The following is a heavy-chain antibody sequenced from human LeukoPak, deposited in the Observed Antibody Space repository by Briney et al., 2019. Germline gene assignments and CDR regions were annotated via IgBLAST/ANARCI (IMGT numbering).Heavy chain of an antibody. Sequence: ASVKVSCRASGYSFTSYTSYYIHWVRQAPGQGLEWMGIINPSGGTTTYAQKFQGRVTMTEDTSTDTAYMGLSSLRSEDTAVYYCARVLTRGDHYDYWGQGTLVTVSS. J-gene: IGHJ4*02. CDR1: GYSFTSYTSYY. CDR2: INPSGGTT. D-gene: IGHD3-16*01. CDR3: ARVLTRGDHYDY. V-gene: IGHV1-46*01.